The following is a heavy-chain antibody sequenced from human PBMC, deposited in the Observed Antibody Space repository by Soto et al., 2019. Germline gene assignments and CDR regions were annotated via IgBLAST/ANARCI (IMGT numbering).Heavy chain of an antibody. V-gene: IGHV4-59*01. D-gene: IGHD6-19*01. CDR1: GGSIRSYY. J-gene: IGHJ4*02. CDR3: ARQTVAGNDY. Sequence: PSETLSLTCTVSGGSIRSYYWSWIRQPPGKGLEWIGYIYYSGSTNYNPSLKSRVTISVDTSKNQFSLKLSSVTAADTAVYYCARQTVAGNDYWGQGTLVTVSS. CDR2: IYYSGST.